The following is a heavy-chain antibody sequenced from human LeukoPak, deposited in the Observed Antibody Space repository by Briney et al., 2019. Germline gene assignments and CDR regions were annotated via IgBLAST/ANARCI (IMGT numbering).Heavy chain of an antibody. D-gene: IGHD2-2*01. CDR2: IIPILGIA. V-gene: IGHV1-69*04. CDR1: GGTFSSYA. Sequence: SVKVSCKASGGTFSSYAISWVRQAPGQGLEWMGRIIPILGIANYAQKFQGRVTITADKSTSAAYMELSSLRSEDTAVYYCARAPKIGYCSSTSCYRWDNWFDPWGQGTLVTVSS. J-gene: IGHJ5*02. CDR3: ARAPKIGYCSSTSCYRWDNWFDP.